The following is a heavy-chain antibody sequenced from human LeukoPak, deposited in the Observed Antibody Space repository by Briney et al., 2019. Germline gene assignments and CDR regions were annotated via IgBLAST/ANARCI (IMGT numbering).Heavy chain of an antibody. Sequence: GGSLRLSCAASGFTFSSYAMSWVRQAPGKGLVWVSRINSDGSSTSYADSVEGRFTISRDNAKNTLYLQMNSLRAEDTAVYYCAKGGSYPIDYWGQGALVTVSS. CDR3: AKGGSYPIDY. D-gene: IGHD1-26*01. CDR2: INSDGSST. CDR1: GFTFSSYA. V-gene: IGHV3-74*01. J-gene: IGHJ4*02.